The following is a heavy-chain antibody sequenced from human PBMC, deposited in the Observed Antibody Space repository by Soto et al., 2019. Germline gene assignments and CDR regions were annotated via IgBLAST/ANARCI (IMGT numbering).Heavy chain of an antibody. J-gene: IGHJ4*02. CDR3: AKPSHSSSYSSLDY. CDR2: ISGAAGST. Sequence: EVQLLESGGGLVQPGGSLRLSCAASGFTFSSYAMSWVRQAPGKGLEWVSAISGAAGSTYYADSVKGRFTVSSDNSENTLYLQMNSLRAEATAVYYCAKPSHSSSYSSLDYWGQGTLVTVSS. D-gene: IGHD2-15*01. V-gene: IGHV3-23*01. CDR1: GFTFSSYA.